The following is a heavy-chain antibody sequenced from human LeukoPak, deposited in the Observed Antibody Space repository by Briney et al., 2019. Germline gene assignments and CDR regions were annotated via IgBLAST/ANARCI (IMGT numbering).Heavy chain of an antibody. Sequence: PSETLSLTCAVYGGSFSSYYWSWIRQPPGKGLEWIGYIYYSGSTNYNPSLKSRVTISVDTSKNQFSLKLSSVTAADTAVYYCARGTTGYYYYYMDVWGKGTTDTISS. D-gene: IGHD2/OR15-2a*01. V-gene: IGHV4-59*01. CDR1: GGSFSSYY. CDR2: IYYSGST. J-gene: IGHJ6*03. CDR3: ARGTTGYYYYYMDV.